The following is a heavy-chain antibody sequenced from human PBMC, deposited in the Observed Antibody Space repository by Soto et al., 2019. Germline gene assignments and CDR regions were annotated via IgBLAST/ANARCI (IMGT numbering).Heavy chain of an antibody. CDR2: IIPIFGTA. CDR1: GGTFTSYA. V-gene: IGHV1-69*12. D-gene: IGHD6-19*01. CDR3: ARGSRSGWYYDY. Sequence: QVQLVQSGAEVKKPGSSVKVSCKASGGTFTSYAISWVRQAPGQGLEWMGGIIPIFGTANYAQKFQGRVMXXAXXSTSTAYMELSSLRSEDTAVYYCARGSRSGWYYDYWGQGTLVTVSS. J-gene: IGHJ4*02.